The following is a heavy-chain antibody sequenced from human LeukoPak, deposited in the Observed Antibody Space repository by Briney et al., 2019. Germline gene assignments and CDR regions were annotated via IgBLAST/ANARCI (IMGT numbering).Heavy chain of an antibody. CDR2: INSDGSST. CDR3: VRDGYSYGFMLAFDI. D-gene: IGHD5-18*01. Sequence: GGSLRLSCAASGFTFSGYWMHRVRQAPGKGLVWVSRINSDGSSTSYADSVKGRFTISRDSAKNTLYLQMNSLRAEDTAVYYCVRDGYSYGFMLAFDIWGLGTRVTVSS. J-gene: IGHJ3*02. CDR1: GFTFSGYW. V-gene: IGHV3-74*01.